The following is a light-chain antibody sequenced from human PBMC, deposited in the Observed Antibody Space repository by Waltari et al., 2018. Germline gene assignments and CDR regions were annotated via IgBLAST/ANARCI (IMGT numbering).Light chain of an antibody. CDR3: QQYYRSRT. CDR2: WAS. J-gene: IGKJ1*01. Sequence: DIVMTQSPDSLAVLLGERATINCKSSQSILYSSNDKNYLAWYQQKPGQPPKLLIYWASTRESGVPDRFSGSRSGTDFTLTISSLQAEDVAVYYCQQYYRSRTFGQGTKVEIK. CDR1: QSILYSSNDKNY. V-gene: IGKV4-1*01.